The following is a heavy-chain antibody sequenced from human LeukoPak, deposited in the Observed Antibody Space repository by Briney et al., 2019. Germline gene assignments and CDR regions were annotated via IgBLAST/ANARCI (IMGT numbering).Heavy chain of an antibody. CDR2: IYYSGST. Sequence: SETLSLTCTISGGSISSSNYYWAWIRQPPGKGLEWIGSIYYSGSTYYNPSLKSRVTISVDTSKNQFSLKLSSVTAADTAVYYSARRPNYYGSGRAQDYWGQGTLVTVSS. CDR3: ARRPNYYGSGRAQDY. D-gene: IGHD3-10*01. V-gene: IGHV4-39*07. CDR1: GGSISSSNYY. J-gene: IGHJ4*02.